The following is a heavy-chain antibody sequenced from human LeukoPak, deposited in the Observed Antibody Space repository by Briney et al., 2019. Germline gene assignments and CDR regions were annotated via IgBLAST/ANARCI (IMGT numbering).Heavy chain of an antibody. CDR1: GFIFSNYD. Sequence: PGGSLRLSCAASGFIFSNYDMHWVRQVPGRGLEYVSHITTNGGITYYAISVKGRFTISRDNSKNTLYLQMGSLRAEDMAVYYCARGRGYIYGYDYWGQGTLVTVSS. D-gene: IGHD5-18*01. J-gene: IGHJ4*02. V-gene: IGHV3-64*01. CDR2: ITTNGGIT. CDR3: ARGRGYIYGYDY.